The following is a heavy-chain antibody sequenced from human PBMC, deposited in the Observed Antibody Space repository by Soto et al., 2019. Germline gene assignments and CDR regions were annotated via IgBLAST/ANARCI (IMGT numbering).Heavy chain of an antibody. CDR1: GYTFNRHG. D-gene: IGHD1-26*01. J-gene: IGHJ4*02. CDR2: ISGYNGDI. V-gene: IGHV1-18*04. Sequence: QVHLVQSGGEVKKPGASVKVSCKASGYTFNRHGITWVRQAPGQGLEWMGWISGYNGDINYEQKFKGRVTLSSDTLTSTVYLELKSLRFDDTAVYYGARVRIVGAREIDFWGQGTLVTVSS. CDR3: ARVRIVGAREIDF.